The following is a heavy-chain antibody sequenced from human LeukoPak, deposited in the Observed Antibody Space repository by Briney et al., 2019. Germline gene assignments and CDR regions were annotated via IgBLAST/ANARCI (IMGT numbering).Heavy chain of an antibody. Sequence: GESPKISCKASGYSFTSYWISWVRQMPGKGLEWMGRIEHIDSCINFSPSFQGHVTFSADKSISTIYLQWSSLKASDTAVYYCARHLTDYGMDVWGQGTTAT. J-gene: IGHJ6*02. V-gene: IGHV5-10-1*01. CDR1: GYSFTSYW. D-gene: IGHD2-8*02. CDR2: IEHIDSCI. CDR3: ARHLTDYGMDV.